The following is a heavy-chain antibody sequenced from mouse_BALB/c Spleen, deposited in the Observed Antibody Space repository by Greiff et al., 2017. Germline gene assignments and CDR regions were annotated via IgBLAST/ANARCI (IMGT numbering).Heavy chain of an antibody. Sequence: EVMLVESGGDLVKPGGSLKLSCAASGFTFSSYGMSWVRQTPDKRLEWVATISSGGSYTYYPDSVKGRFTISRDNAKNTLYLQMSSLKSEDTAMYYCARRRTGYAMDYWGAGTTVTVSS. V-gene: IGHV5-6*02. CDR2: ISSGGSYT. CDR3: ARRRTGYAMDY. J-gene: IGHJ4*01. D-gene: IGHD4-1*01. CDR1: GFTFSSYG.